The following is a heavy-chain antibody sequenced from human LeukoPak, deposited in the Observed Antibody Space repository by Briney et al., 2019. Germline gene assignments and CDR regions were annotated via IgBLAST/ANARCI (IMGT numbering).Heavy chain of an antibody. J-gene: IGHJ3*02. V-gene: IGHV3-21*01. CDR2: ISSGGGYM. Sequence: PGGSLRLSCAASGFTFSSYWMSWVRQAPGKGLEWVSSISSGGGYMHYADSLKGRFTISRDNAKNSLSLQMNSLRAEDTTVYYCARDPRKGDAFDIWGQGTMVTVSS. CDR1: GFTFSSYW. D-gene: IGHD1-14*01. CDR3: ARDPRKGDAFDI.